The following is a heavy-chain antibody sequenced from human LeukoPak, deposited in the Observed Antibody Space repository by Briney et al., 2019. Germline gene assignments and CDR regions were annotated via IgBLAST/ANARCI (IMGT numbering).Heavy chain of an antibody. CDR2: IKSKTDGGTT. J-gene: IGHJ5*02. V-gene: IGHV3-15*01. CDR3: TTDRYGSGSYYPPAFDP. CDR1: GFTFSNAW. Sequence: GGSLRLSCAASGFTFSNAWMSWVRQAPGKGLEWVGRIKSKTDGGTTDYAAPVKGRFTISRDDSKNTLYLQMNSLKTEDTAVYYCTTDRYGSGSYYPPAFDPWGQGTLVTVSS. D-gene: IGHD3-10*01.